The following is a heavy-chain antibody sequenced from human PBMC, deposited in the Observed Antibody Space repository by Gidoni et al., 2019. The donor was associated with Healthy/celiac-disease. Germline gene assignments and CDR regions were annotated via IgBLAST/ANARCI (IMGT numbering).Heavy chain of an antibody. V-gene: IGHV4-31*03. CDR3: AREGGKAGTADY. CDR2: IYYSGSS. D-gene: IGHD1-1*01. Sequence: QVLLQESGPGLVKPSQTLSLTCTVSGGSISSGGYYWSWIRQHPEKGLEWIGYIYYSGSSFYNPSLKSRVTISVDTSKNQFSLRLSSVTAADTAVYYCAREGGKAGTADYWGQGTLVTVSS. CDR1: GGSISSGGYY. J-gene: IGHJ4*02.